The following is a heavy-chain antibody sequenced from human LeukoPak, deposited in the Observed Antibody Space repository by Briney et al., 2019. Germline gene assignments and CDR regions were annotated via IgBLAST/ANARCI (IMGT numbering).Heavy chain of an antibody. CDR3: AKEFTPESSGFDAFDI. V-gene: IGHV3-48*03. CDR1: GFTFSSYE. Sequence: GGSLRLSCAASGFTFSSYEMDWVRQAPGKGLEWVAYISRGGGTIYYADSVRGRFTISRDNAKNSLYLQMNSLRAEDTAVYYCAKEFTPESSGFDAFDIWGQGTMVTVSS. D-gene: IGHD3-22*01. J-gene: IGHJ3*02. CDR2: ISRGGGTI.